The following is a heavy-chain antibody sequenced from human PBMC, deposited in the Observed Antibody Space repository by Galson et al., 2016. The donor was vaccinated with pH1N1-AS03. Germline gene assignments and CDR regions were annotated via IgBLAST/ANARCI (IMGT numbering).Heavy chain of an antibody. V-gene: IGHV1-18*01. CDR2: ISTYNGNT. J-gene: IGHJ6*03. Sequence: SVKVSCKASDYTLTNYGISWVRQAPGQGLEWMGWISTYNGNTNYAQKFQGRVTMTTDTSTSTAYMELRSLRSDDTAVYYCARDYSTSSQYYYYYYMDVWGKGTTVTVSS. CDR1: DYTLTNYG. D-gene: IGHD6-6*01. CDR3: ARDYSTSSQYYYYYYMDV.